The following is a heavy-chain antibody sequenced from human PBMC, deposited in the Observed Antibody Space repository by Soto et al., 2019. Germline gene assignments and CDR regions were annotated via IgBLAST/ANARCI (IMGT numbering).Heavy chain of an antibody. CDR3: ARGSVLRLLEWLGETERKYNWFDP. D-gene: IGHD3-3*01. CDR2: INPSGSA. CDR1: GGSFSGHY. V-gene: IGHV4-34*01. J-gene: IGHJ5*02. Sequence: QVQLQQRGAGLLKSSETLSLTCAVYGGSFSGHYWSWIRQPPGKGLEWLGEINPSGSASYIPSLTSRVTISVDTTRKQFALKLSSVTAAGTAVYYCARGSVLRLLEWLGETERKYNWFDPWGHGTLVTVSS.